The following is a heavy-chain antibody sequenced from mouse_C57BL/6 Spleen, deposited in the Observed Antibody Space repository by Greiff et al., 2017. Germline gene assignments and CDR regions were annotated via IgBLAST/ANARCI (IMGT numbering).Heavy chain of an antibody. V-gene: IGHV5-9-1*02. D-gene: IGHD1-1*01. Sequence: EVKLVESGEGLVKPGGSLKLSCAASGFTFSSYAMSWVRQTPEKRLEWVAYISSGGDYIYYADTVKGRFTISRDNARNTLYLQMSSLKSEDTAMYYCTKEFDYYGSINLFAYWGQCTLVTVSA. CDR3: TKEFDYYGSINLFAY. CDR1: GFTFSSYA. CDR2: ISSGGDYI. J-gene: IGHJ3*01.